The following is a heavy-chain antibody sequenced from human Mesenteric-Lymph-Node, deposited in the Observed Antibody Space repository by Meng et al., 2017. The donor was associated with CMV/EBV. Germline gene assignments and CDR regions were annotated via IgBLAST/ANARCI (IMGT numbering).Heavy chain of an antibody. CDR3: ARADSSGYYVDY. D-gene: IGHD3-22*01. Sequence: GESLKISCAASGFTFSDYYMSWIRQAPGKGLVWVSRINSDGSSASYADSVKGRFTISRDNAKNTVYLQMNSLRAEDTAVYYCARADSSGYYVDYWGQGTLVTISS. V-gene: IGHV3-74*01. CDR2: INSDGSSA. CDR1: GFTFSDYY. J-gene: IGHJ4*02.